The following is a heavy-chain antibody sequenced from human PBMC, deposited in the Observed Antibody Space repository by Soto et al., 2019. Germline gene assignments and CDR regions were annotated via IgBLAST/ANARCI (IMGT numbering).Heavy chain of an antibody. V-gene: IGHV1-3*01. CDR3: ERSIVVVTALDY. CDR2: INAGNGNT. J-gene: IGHJ4*02. CDR1: GYTFTSYA. Sequence: ASVKVSCKASGYTFTSYAMHWVRQAPGQRLEWMGWINAGNGNTKYSQKFQGRVTITRDTSASTAYMELSSLRSEDTAVYYCERSIVVVTALDYWGQGTLVTVSS. D-gene: IGHD2-21*02.